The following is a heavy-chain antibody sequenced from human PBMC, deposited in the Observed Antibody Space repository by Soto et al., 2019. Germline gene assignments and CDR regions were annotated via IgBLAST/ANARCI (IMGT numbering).Heavy chain of an antibody. Sequence: SETLSLTCTVSGGTFSSYYWSWIRQPPGKGLEWIGYIYYSGSTNYNPSLKSRVTISVDTSKNQFSLKLSSVTAADTAVYYCARQRGSSSMQRSDYYYYYYMDVWGKGTTVTVSS. D-gene: IGHD6-6*01. V-gene: IGHV4-59*08. J-gene: IGHJ6*03. CDR3: ARQRGSSSMQRSDYYYYYYMDV. CDR2: IYYSGST. CDR1: GGTFSSYY.